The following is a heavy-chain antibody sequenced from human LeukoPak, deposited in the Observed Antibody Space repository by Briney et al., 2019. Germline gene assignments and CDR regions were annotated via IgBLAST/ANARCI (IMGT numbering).Heavy chain of an antibody. Sequence: GGSLRLSCAASGFTFSSYAMSWVRQAPGKGLEWVSTVSDSGYNTYYADSVKGRFTVSRDNSKNTLYLQMNSLRVEDTAVYYCAKDSQSHAWSQFDYWGQGTLVTVSP. CDR3: AKDSQSHAWSQFDY. CDR2: VSDSGYNT. J-gene: IGHJ4*02. CDR1: GFTFSSYA. D-gene: IGHD2-15*01. V-gene: IGHV3-23*01.